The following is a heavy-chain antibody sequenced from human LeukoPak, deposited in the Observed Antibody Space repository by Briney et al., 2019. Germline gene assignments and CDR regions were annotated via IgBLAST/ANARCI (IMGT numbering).Heavy chain of an antibody. D-gene: IGHD3-10*01. CDR1: GYTFTSYG. CDR2: ISSYNGNT. CDR3: ARDYYGSGSYYDMDAFDI. V-gene: IGHV1-18*01. Sequence: ASVKVSCKASGYTFTSYGISWVRQAPGQGLEWMGRISSYNGNTEYAQKFQGRVTMTTDTSTNTAYMQVRSLRSDDTAVYYCARDYYGSGSYYDMDAFDIWGQGTMVTVSS. J-gene: IGHJ3*02.